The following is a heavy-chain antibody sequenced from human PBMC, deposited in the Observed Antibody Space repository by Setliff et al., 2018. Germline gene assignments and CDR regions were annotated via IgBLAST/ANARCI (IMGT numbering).Heavy chain of an antibody. CDR2: INHSGNT. CDR3: VRGRNIAARLLDS. CDR1: GDSISSGNW. Sequence: PSETLSLTCAVSGDSISSGNWWSWVRQPPEKGLEWIGEINHSGNTNYNPSLKSRVTISVDKSTNQFSLKLNSVTAADTAVYYCVRGRNIAARLLDSWGQGALVTVSS. D-gene: IGHD6-6*01. J-gene: IGHJ4*02. V-gene: IGHV4-4*02.